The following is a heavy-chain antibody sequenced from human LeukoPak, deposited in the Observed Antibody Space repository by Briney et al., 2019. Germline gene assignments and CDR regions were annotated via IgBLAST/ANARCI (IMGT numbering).Heavy chain of an antibody. Sequence: SETLSLTCTVSGGSISSYYWSWIRQPPGKGLEWIGYIYYSGSTNYNPSLKSRVTISVDTSKNQFSPKLSSVTAADTAVYYCARKGDCTNGVCYPDWYFDLWGRGTLVTVSS. CDR1: GGSISSYY. CDR2: IYYSGST. V-gene: IGHV4-59*01. J-gene: IGHJ2*01. CDR3: ARKGDCTNGVCYPDWYFDL. D-gene: IGHD2-8*01.